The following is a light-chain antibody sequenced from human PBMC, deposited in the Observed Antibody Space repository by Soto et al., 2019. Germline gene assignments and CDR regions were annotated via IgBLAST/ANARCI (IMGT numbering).Light chain of an antibody. CDR2: WAS. Sequence: DIVMTQSPDSLAVSLGERATINCKSSQSVLYSSNNKNYLAWYQQKPGQPPKLLIYWASTRESGVPDRFSGSGPETDFILTISSLQAEDVAVYYCQQYYSAPLTFGGGTKVEIK. CDR1: QSVLYSSNNKNY. CDR3: QQYYSAPLT. J-gene: IGKJ4*01. V-gene: IGKV4-1*01.